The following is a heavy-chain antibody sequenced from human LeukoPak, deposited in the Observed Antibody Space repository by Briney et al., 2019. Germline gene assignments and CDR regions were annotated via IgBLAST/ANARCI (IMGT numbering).Heavy chain of an antibody. CDR2: INSDGSST. CDR1: GFTSSSYW. CDR3: AREKDDFWSFYYYMDV. Sequence: GGSLRLSCAASGFTSSSYWMHWVRQAPGKGLVWVSRINSDGSSTSYADSVKGRFTISRDNAKNTLYLQMNSLRAEDTAVYYCAREKDDFWSFYYYMDVWGKGTTVTVSS. D-gene: IGHD3-3*01. V-gene: IGHV3-74*01. J-gene: IGHJ6*03.